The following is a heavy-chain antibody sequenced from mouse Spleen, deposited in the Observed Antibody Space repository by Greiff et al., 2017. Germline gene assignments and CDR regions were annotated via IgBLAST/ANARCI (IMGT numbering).Heavy chain of an antibody. D-gene: IGHD4-1*01. CDR1: GYSITSGYY. Sequence: EVQLQQSGPGLVKPSQSLSLTCSVTGYSITSGYYWNWIRQFPGNKLEWMGYISYDGSNNYNPSLKNRITITRDTSKNQFFLKLNSVTTEDTATYYCAREGDNWDYWGQGTTLTVSS. J-gene: IGHJ2*01. CDR2: ISYDGSN. V-gene: IGHV3-6*01. CDR3: AREGDNWDY.